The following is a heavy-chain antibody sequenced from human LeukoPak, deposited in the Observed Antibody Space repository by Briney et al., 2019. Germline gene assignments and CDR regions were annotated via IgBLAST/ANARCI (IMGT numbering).Heavy chain of an antibody. Sequence: PSQTLSLTCTVSGGSISSGGYYWSWIRQPPGKGLEWIGYIYHSGSTYYNPSLKSRVTISVVRSKNQFSLKLSSVTAADTAVYYCARDGAQVPTGDIWGQGTMVTVSS. CDR1: GGSISSGGYY. CDR2: IYHSGST. V-gene: IGHV4-30-2*01. J-gene: IGHJ3*02. D-gene: IGHD3-10*01. CDR3: ARDGAQVPTGDI.